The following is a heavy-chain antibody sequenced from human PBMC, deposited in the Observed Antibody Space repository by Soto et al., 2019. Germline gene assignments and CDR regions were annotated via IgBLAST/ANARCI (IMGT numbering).Heavy chain of an antibody. CDR3: ARDVDYYGSGSYFEVAFDI. CDR1: GVTLSSYS. D-gene: IGHD3-10*01. Sequence: ARGALRHSCGASGVTLSSYSMNWGRQAPGKGLGWVSYISSNSSTIYYADSVKGRFTISRDNAKNSLYLQMNSLRAEDTAVYYCARDVDYYGSGSYFEVAFDIWGQGTMVTVSS. V-gene: IGHV3-48*01. CDR2: ISSNSSTI. J-gene: IGHJ3*02.